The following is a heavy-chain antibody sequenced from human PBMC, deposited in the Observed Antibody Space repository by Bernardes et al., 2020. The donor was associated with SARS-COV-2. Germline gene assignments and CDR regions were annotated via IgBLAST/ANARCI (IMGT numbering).Heavy chain of an antibody. CDR2: IYYSGST. J-gene: IGHJ5*02. D-gene: IGHD6-13*01. V-gene: IGHV4-59*08. Sequence: SETLSLTCTVSGGSISSYYWSWIRQPPGKGLEWIGYIYYSGSTNYNPSLKSRVTISVDTSKNQFSLKLSSVTAADTAVYYCARHARYSSSWGSRRNPGPFDPWGQGTLVTVSS. CDR1: GGSISSYY. CDR3: ARHARYSSSWGSRRNPGPFDP.